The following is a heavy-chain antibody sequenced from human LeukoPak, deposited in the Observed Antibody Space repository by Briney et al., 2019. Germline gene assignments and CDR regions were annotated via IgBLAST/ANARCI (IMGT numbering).Heavy chain of an antibody. CDR2: ISKSDGST. Sequence: GGSPRLSCAASGFTFSSYAMTWVRQAPGEGLAWVSSISKSDGSTYYADSVKGRFTISRDNSKNTVYLHMDSLRVEDTAIYYCARGALIPDFRGQGTLVTVSS. D-gene: IGHD2-21*01. J-gene: IGHJ4*02. V-gene: IGHV3-23*01. CDR3: ARGALIPDF. CDR1: GFTFSSYA.